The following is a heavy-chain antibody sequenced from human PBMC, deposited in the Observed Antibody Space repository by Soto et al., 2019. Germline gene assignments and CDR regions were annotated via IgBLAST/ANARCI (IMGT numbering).Heavy chain of an antibody. CDR3: ARGPRHSDAY. V-gene: IGHV3-7*05. D-gene: IGHD5-18*01. Sequence: EVQLVESGGGLVQPGGSLKLSCSASGFTFSTSWMSWVRQAPGKGLEWVANIKQDGSEEYYVDSVKGRFTVSRDNAKNSLYLQMNSLRVEDTAVYFCARGPRHSDAYWGLGTLVTVSS. CDR1: GFTFSTSW. J-gene: IGHJ4*02. CDR2: IKQDGSEE.